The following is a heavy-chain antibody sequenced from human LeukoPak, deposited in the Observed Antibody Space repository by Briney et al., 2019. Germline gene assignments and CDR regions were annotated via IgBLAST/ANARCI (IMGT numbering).Heavy chain of an antibody. J-gene: IGHJ6*02. CDR3: ARVSGSYTLNYYYAMDV. CDR1: GYTFTGYY. CDR2: TNPNSGGT. V-gene: IGHV1-2*02. D-gene: IGHD1-26*01. Sequence: ASVKVSCKASGYTFTGYYMHWVRQAPGQGLEWMGWTNPNSGGTNYAQKFQGRVTLSRDTSISTAYMELSRLGSDDTAVYYCARVSGSYTLNYYYAMDVWGQGTTVTVSS.